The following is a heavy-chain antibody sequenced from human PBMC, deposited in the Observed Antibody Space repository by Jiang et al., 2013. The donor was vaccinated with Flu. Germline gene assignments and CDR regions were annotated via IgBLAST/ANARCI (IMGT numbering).Heavy chain of an antibody. J-gene: IGHJ4*03. Sequence: GSGLVKPSETLSLTCTVSGGSISKDYWNWIRQAPGKGLEWIGYIHYSGSTDYNSALKSRVTVSVDTSKKHFSLRLNSVTAADTAVYYCARARAPEVAAYYFDNWAREPGHRLL. CDR3: ARARAPEVAAYYFDN. CDR1: GGSISKDY. V-gene: IGHV4-59*01. CDR2: IHYSGST. D-gene: IGHD6-13*01.